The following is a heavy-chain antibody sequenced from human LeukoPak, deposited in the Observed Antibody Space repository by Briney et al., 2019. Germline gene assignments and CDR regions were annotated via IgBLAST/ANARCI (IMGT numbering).Heavy chain of an antibody. D-gene: IGHD1-26*01. Sequence: GGSLRLSCAASGFTSSTYWMARVRQAPGKRLEWVAIIKQDGSEQYYVDSVKGRFTISRDNAENALYLQMNGLRSDDTALDFCAKDSSSIVGPRFDYWGQGTLVTVSS. CDR1: GFTSSTYW. J-gene: IGHJ4*02. CDR3: AKDSSSIVGPRFDY. CDR2: IKQDGSEQ. V-gene: IGHV3-7*01.